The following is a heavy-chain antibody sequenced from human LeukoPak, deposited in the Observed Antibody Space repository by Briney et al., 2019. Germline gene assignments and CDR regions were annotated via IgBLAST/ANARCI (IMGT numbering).Heavy chain of an antibody. CDR1: GYTFTSYD. Sequence: ASVKVSCKASGYTFTSYDINWVRQATGQGLEWMGWMNPNSGNTGYAQKFQGRVTMTRNTSISTAYMELSSLRSEDTAVHDCAREAKYSSSSFDYWGQGTLVTVSS. CDR3: AREAKYSSSSFDY. J-gene: IGHJ4*02. V-gene: IGHV1-8*01. CDR2: MNPNSGNT. D-gene: IGHD6-6*01.